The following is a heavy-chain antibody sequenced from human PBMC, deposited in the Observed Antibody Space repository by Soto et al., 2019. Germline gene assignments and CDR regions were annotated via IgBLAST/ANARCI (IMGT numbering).Heavy chain of an antibody. J-gene: IGHJ5*02. D-gene: IGHD6-19*01. CDR1: GASVSSGVYY. CDR2: IYYSGST. V-gene: IGHV4-39*01. CDR3: VAQWLVHRNWFDP. Sequence: SETLSLTCTVSGASVSSGVYYWSWIRQPPGKGLEWIGSIYYSGSTYYNPSLKSRVTISVDTSKNQFSLKLSSVTAADTAVYYCVAQWLVHRNWFDPWGQGTLVTVSS.